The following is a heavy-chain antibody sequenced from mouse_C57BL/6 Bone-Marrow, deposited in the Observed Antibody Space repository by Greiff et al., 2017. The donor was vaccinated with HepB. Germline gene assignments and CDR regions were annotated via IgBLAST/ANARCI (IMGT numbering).Heavy chain of an antibody. CDR2: IYPGDGDT. V-gene: IGHV1-82*01. D-gene: IGHD2-5*01. CDR3: ARGGYYSTFDY. J-gene: IGHJ2*01. CDR1: GYAFRSSW. Sequence: VQLQQSGPELVKPGASVKISCKASGYAFRSSWMNWVKQRPGKGLEWIGRIYPGDGDTNYNGKFKGKATLTADKSSSTAYMQLSSLTSEDSAVYFCARGGYYSTFDYWGQGTTLTVSS.